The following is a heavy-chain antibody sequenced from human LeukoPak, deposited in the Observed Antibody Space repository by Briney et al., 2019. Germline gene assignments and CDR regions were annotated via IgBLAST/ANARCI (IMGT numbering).Heavy chain of an antibody. CDR3: AGDRSGYCSSTSCYFLGFDY. J-gene: IGHJ4*02. D-gene: IGHD2-2*01. Sequence: GGSLRLSCAASGFTFSSYSMNWVRQAPGKGLEWVSYISGSGITIYYTDSVKGRFTISRDNAKNSLYLQMNSLRDEDTAVYYCAGDRSGYCSSTSCYFLGFDYWGQGTLVTVSS. V-gene: IGHV3-48*02. CDR2: ISGSGITI. CDR1: GFTFSSYS.